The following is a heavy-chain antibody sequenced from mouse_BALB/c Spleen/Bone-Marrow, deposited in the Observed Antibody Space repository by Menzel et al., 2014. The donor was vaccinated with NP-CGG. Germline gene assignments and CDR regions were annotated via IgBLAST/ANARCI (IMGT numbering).Heavy chain of an antibody. CDR3: ASMITTAWFAY. J-gene: IGHJ3*01. CDR2: IWAGGST. D-gene: IGHD2-4*01. V-gene: IGHV2-9*02. CDR1: GFSLTSYG. Sequence: QVHVKQSGPGLVAPSQSLSITCTVSGFSLTSYGVHWVRQPPGKGLEWLGVIWAGGSTNYNSALMSRLSTSKDNSKSQVFLKMNSLQTDDTAMYYCASMITTAWFAYWGQGTLVTVSA.